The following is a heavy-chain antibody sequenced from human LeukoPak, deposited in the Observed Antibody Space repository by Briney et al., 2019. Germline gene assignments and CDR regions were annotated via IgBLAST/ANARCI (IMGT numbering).Heavy chain of an antibody. J-gene: IGHJ4*02. CDR2: IHPSGIF. CDR1: GGSCDDYY. V-gene: IGHV4-34*01. CDR3: ARGRDRSKAGDH. Sequence: SETLSLTCAVYGGSCDDYYCSWLRRPPGKGLEWIGEIHPSGIFYYNSSLLSRVTISIDTSKSQSSPRLTSVTAADTAFYYCARGRDRSKAGDHWGQGSLVTVSS. D-gene: IGHD5-24*01.